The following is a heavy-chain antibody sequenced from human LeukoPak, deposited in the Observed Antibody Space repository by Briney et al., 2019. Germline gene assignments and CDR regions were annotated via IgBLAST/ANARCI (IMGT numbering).Heavy chain of an antibody. CDR1: RFTFSSYA. J-gene: IGHJ6*03. D-gene: IGHD2-2*01. CDR3: ARAGGTSFNYYYYMDV. CDR2: ISGSGGST. Sequence: GGSLRLSCAASRFTFSSYAMSWVRQAPGKGLEWVSAISGSGGSTYYADSVKGRFTISRDNSKNTLYLQMNSLRAEDTAVYYCARAGGTSFNYYYYMDVWGKGTTVTVSS. V-gene: IGHV3-23*01.